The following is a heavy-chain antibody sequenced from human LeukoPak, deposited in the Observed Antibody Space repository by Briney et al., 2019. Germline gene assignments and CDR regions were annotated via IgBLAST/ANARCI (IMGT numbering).Heavy chain of an antibody. D-gene: IGHD2-15*01. CDR3: ARFGYVAAVDL. J-gene: IGHJ4*02. CDR2: INPAGTET. V-gene: IGHV3-7*01. CDR1: GFSFSAYW. Sequence: GGSLRLSCAASGFSFSAYWMTWVRQAPGTGLEWVANINPAGTETYYVDPVKGRFTISRDNAKNLLYLQMSSLRAEDTAVYYCARFGYVAAVDLWGQGTLVTVSS.